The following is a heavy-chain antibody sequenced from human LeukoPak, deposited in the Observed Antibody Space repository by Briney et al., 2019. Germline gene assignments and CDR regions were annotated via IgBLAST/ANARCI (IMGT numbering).Heavy chain of an antibody. CDR3: ARAPQWQVRYWDNWFDP. CDR1: GGSFSGYY. V-gene: IGHV4-34*01. J-gene: IGHJ5*02. Sequence: PSETLSLTCAVYGGSFSGYYWSWIRQPPGKGLEWIGEINHSGSTNYNPSLKSRVTISVDTSKNQFSLKLSSVTAADTAVYYCARAPQWQVRYWDNWFDPWGQGTLVTVSS. CDR2: INHSGST. D-gene: IGHD6-19*01.